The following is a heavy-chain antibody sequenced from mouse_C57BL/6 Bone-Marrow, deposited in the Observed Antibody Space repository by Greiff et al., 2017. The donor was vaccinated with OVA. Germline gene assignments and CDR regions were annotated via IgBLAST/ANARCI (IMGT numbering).Heavy chain of an antibody. CDR3: ARRRVYYSNYGNYAMDY. J-gene: IGHJ4*01. CDR1: GFTFSSYG. CDR2: ISSGGSYT. V-gene: IGHV5-6*02. Sequence: EVKLVESGGDLVKPGGSLKLSCAASGFTFSSYGMSWVRQTPDKRLEWVATISSGGSYTYYPDSVKGRFTISRDNAKNTLYLQMSSLKSEDTAMYYCARRRVYYSNYGNYAMDYWGQGTSVTVSS. D-gene: IGHD2-5*01.